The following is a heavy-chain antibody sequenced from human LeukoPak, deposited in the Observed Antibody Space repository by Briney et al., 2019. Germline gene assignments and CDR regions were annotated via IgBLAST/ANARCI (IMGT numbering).Heavy chain of an antibody. Sequence: SETLSLTCTVSSGSISSGSYYWGWIRQPPGKGLEWIGSFYYTGITYFNPSLKGRVTVSVDTSRKHFSLKLTSVTAADTAVYYCARGPVVVVAATHYFDSWGQGTLVTVSS. D-gene: IGHD2-15*01. CDR2: FYYTGIT. V-gene: IGHV4-39*07. CDR3: ARGPVVVVAATHYFDS. CDR1: SGSISSGSYY. J-gene: IGHJ4*02.